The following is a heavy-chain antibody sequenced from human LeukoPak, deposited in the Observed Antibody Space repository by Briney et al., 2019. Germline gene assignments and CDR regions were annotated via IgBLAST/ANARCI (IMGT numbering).Heavy chain of an antibody. D-gene: IGHD2-15*01. CDR1: GGSISSSSYY. V-gene: IGHV4-39*01. Sequence: PSETLSLTCTVSGGSISSSSYYWGWIRQPPGKGLEWIGSIYYSGSTYYNPSLKSRVTISVDTSKNQFSLKLSSVTAADTAVYYCAGHMTGSLNWFDPWGQGTLLTVSS. CDR2: IYYSGST. J-gene: IGHJ5*02. CDR3: AGHMTGSLNWFDP.